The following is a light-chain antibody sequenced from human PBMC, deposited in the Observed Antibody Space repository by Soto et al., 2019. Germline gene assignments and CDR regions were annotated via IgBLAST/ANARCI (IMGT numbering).Light chain of an antibody. J-gene: IGKJ5*01. CDR1: QSVSTY. CDR2: DAS. V-gene: IGKV3-11*01. Sequence: EIVLTQSPATLSLSLGERATLSCRTSQSVSTYLAWYQQRPGQAPRLLIYDASNRATGIPARFSGSGSGTEFPLTISSLEPEDFAVYYCQHRGSSPRIIFGQGTRLEIK. CDR3: QHRGSSPRII.